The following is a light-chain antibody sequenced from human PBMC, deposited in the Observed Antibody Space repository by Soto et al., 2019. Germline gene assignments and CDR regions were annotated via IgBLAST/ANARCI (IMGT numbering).Light chain of an antibody. CDR1: SSNIGAGYA. CDR3: QSYDSSLSGVV. V-gene: IGLV1-40*01. CDR2: GNN. Sequence: QSVLTQPPSVSGAPGQRVTISCTGSSSNIGAGYAVQWYQQLPGTAPKVLIYGNNNRPPGVPDRFSGSKSGTSASLAITGLQAEDEADYYCQSYDSSLSGVVFGGGTQLTVL. J-gene: IGLJ2*01.